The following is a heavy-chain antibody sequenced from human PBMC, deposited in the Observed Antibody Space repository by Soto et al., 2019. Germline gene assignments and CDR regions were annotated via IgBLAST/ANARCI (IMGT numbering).Heavy chain of an antibody. CDR1: GLSLSSYG. Sequence: GFLRLSSAHAGLSLSSYGMHWVRHAPGKGLEWVAVISYDGSNKYYADSVKGRFTISRDNAKNTLYLQMNSLRAEDTAVYYCAKLVSAAGTSDGWFDPWGQGTLVTVSS. V-gene: IGHV3-30*18. J-gene: IGHJ5*02. CDR3: AKLVSAAGTSDGWFDP. D-gene: IGHD6-13*01. CDR2: ISYDGSNK.